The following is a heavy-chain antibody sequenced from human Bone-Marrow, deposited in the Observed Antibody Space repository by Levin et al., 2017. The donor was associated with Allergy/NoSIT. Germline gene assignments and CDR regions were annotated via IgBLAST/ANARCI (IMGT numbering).Heavy chain of an antibody. CDR2: IKSQSDGETT. D-gene: IGHD6-13*01. CDR3: TMEPTAATHYTVDV. Sequence: GGSLRLSCAASGFSFSNTWMSWVRQAPGRGLEWVARIKSQSDGETTDYAAPVKGRHIISRDDSKNILHLHMSSRKGEDTGVYCCTMEPTAATHYTVDVWGQGTTVTVSS. V-gene: IGHV3-15*01. CDR1: GFSFSNTW. J-gene: IGHJ6*02.